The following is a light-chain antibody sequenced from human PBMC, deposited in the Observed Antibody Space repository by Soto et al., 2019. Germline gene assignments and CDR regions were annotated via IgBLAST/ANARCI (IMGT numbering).Light chain of an antibody. CDR1: SSNIGSYYD. V-gene: IGLV1-40*01. J-gene: IGLJ2*01. CDR2: GDN. Sequence: QAVVTQPPSVSGAPGQRVTIPCTGSSSNIGSYYDVHWYQQLPGTVPKLLIYGDNNRPSGVPDRFSGSKSGTSASLAITGLQAEDEADYSCQSYDSSLSHVVFGGGTKVTVL. CDR3: QSYDSSLSHVV.